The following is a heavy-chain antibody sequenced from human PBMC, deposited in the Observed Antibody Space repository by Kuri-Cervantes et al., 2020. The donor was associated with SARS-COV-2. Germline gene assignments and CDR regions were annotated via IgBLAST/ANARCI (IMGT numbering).Heavy chain of an antibody. CDR2: INPNSGGT. Sequence: ASVKVSCKASGYTFSGGYYMYWVRQAPGQGLEWMGWINPNSGGTNYAQKFQGWVTMTRDTSISTAYMELSRLRSDDTAVYSCARERAYCSSVSCYGSDSWGQGTLVTVSS. CDR1: GYTFSGGYY. D-gene: IGHD2-2*01. V-gene: IGHV1-2*04. CDR3: ARERAYCSSVSCYGSDS. J-gene: IGHJ5*01.